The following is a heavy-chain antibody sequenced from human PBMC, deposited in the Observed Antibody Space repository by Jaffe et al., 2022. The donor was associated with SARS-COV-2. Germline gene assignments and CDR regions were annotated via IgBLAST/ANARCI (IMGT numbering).Heavy chain of an antibody. V-gene: IGHV3-30*18. Sequence: QVQLVESGGGVVQPGRSLRLSCAASGFTFSSYGMHWVRQAPGKGLEWVAVISYDGSNKYYADSVKGRFTISRDNSKNTLYLQMNSLRAEDTAVYYCAKDRSVRDGYNPFDYWGQGTLVTVSS. D-gene: IGHD5-12*01. J-gene: IGHJ4*02. CDR2: ISYDGSNK. CDR3: AKDRSVRDGYNPFDY. CDR1: GFTFSSYG.